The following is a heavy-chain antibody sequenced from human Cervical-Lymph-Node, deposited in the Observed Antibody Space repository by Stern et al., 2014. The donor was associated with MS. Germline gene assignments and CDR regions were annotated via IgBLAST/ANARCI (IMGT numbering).Heavy chain of an antibody. CDR3: ARDLSGITGTFDY. CDR2: IIPIFGTA. J-gene: IGHJ4*02. V-gene: IGHV1-69*01. D-gene: IGHD1-7*01. CDR1: GGTFSSYA. Sequence: QVQLMQSGAEVKKPGSSVKVSCKASGGTFSSYAIGWVRQAPGQGLEWMGGIIPIFGTANYAQKFQGRVTITADESTSTAYMELSSLRSEDTAVYYCARDLSGITGTFDYWGQGTLVTVSS.